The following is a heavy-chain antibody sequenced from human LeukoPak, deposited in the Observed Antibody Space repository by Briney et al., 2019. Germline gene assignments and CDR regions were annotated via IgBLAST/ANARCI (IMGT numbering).Heavy chain of an antibody. D-gene: IGHD2-2*01. V-gene: IGHV3-66*01. Sequence: GGSLRLSCAASGFTVSRNYTSWVRQAPGKGLEWVSEIYSGGSTYYADSVKGRFTISRDNSKNTLYLQMNSLRAEDTAVYYCARDESGYCSSTSCPSGDYWGQGTLVTVSS. CDR2: IYSGGST. CDR1: GFTVSRNY. J-gene: IGHJ4*02. CDR3: ARDESGYCSSTSCPSGDY.